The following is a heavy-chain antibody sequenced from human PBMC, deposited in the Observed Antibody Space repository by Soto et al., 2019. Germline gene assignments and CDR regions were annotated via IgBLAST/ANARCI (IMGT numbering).Heavy chain of an antibody. D-gene: IGHD3-10*01. V-gene: IGHV1-2*02. J-gene: IGHJ4*02. Sequence: QVQLVQSGAEVKKPGASVKVSCKASGYTFTGYYMHWVRQAPGQGLEWMGWINPNSGGTNYAQKFQGRVTMTRDTSISTACMELSRLRSDDTAVYYCARVRGRVRGVIAGGYFDYWGQGTLVTVSS. CDR1: GYTFTGYY. CDR2: INPNSGGT. CDR3: ARVRGRVRGVIAGGYFDY.